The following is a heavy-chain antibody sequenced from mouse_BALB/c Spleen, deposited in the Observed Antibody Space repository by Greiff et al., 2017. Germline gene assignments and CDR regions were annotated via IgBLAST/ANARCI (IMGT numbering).Heavy chain of an antibody. CDR2: ISYDGSN. V-gene: IGHV3-6*02. CDR3: ARNFPYFDY. Sequence: EVKLMESGPGLVKPSQSLSLTCSVTGYSITSGYYWNWIRQFPGNKLEWMGYISYDGSNNYNPSLKNRISITRDTSKNQFFLKLNSVTTEDTATYYCARNFPYFDYWGQGTTLTVSS. CDR1: GYSITSGYY. J-gene: IGHJ2*01.